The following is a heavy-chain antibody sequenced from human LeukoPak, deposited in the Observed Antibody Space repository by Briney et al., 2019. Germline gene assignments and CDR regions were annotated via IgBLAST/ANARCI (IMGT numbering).Heavy chain of an antibody. CDR2: ISYEGGTQ. V-gene: IGHV3-30*18. Sequence: GGSLRLSCAASGVTLSPYGMHWVRQAPGKGLEWVAVISYEGGTQHYADSVKGRFIISRDNPRNTLYLQMNILRTEDTAVYYCAKEGTPQVSTWYDLWGQGTQVTVSS. CDR1: GVTLSPYG. J-gene: IGHJ5*02. CDR3: AKEGTPQVSTWYDL. D-gene: IGHD3-10*01.